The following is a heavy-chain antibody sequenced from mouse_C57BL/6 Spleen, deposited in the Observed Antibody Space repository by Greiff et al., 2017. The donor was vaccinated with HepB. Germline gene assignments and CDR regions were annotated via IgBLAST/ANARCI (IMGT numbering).Heavy chain of an antibody. Sequence: QVQLQQPGAELVKPGASVKMSCKASGYTLTSYWITWVKQRPGQGLEWIGDIYPGSGSTNYNEKFKSKATLTVDTSSSTAYMQLSSLTSEDSAVYYCASAYYGPYAMDYWGQATSVTVSS. J-gene: IGHJ4*01. CDR2: IYPGSGST. CDR3: ASAYYGPYAMDY. V-gene: IGHV1-55*01. D-gene: IGHD1-1*01. CDR1: GYTLTSYW.